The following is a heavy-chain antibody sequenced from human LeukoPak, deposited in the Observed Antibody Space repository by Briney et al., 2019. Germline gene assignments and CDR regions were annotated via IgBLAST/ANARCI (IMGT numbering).Heavy chain of an antibody. D-gene: IGHD2-15*01. CDR3: ARDRQCSGGSCYYYYYGMDV. CDR2: ISYDGSNK. J-gene: IGHJ6*02. Sequence: GRSLRLSCAASGFTFSSYAMHWVRQAPGMGLEWVAVISYDGSNKYYADSVKGRFTISRDNSKNTLYLQMNSLRAEDTAVYYCARDRQCSGGSCYYYYYGMDVWGQGTTVTVSS. CDR1: GFTFSSYA. V-gene: IGHV3-30-3*01.